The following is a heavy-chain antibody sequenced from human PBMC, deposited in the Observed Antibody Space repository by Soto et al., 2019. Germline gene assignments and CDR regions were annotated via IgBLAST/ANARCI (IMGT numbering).Heavy chain of an antibody. J-gene: IGHJ3*02. Sequence: SLSRTCTVSGGSISSGGYSGTWIRQPPGKGLEWIGYIYHSGSTYYNPSLKSRVTISVDRSNNQFSLQLSSVTAADTAVYYCARGSYSGYDFAFDIWGQGTMVTV. V-gene: IGHV4-30-2*01. CDR3: ARGSYSGYDFAFDI. CDR2: IYHSGST. CDR1: GGSISSGGYS. D-gene: IGHD5-12*01.